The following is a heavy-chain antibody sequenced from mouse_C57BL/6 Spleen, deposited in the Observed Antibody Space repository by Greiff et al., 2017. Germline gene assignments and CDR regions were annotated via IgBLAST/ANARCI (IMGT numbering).Heavy chain of an antibody. CDR2: INPNNGGT. Sequence: VQLQQSGPELVKPGASVKISCKASGYTFTDYYMNWVKQSHGKSLEWIGDINPNNGGTSYNQKFKGKATLTVDKSSSTAYMELRSLTSEDSAVYYFARLYDYDGTWFSYWGQGTLVTVSA. D-gene: IGHD2-4*01. CDR1: GYTFTDYY. V-gene: IGHV1-26*01. CDR3: ARLYDYDGTWFSY. J-gene: IGHJ3*01.